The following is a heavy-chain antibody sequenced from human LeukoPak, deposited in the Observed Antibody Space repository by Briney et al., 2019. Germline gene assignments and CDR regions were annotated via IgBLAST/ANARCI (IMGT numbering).Heavy chain of an antibody. CDR3: TTDHDTATAFDY. CDR1: GFTFSNYW. V-gene: IGHV3-15*01. D-gene: IGHD1-1*01. CDR2: IKSKTDGGTI. Sequence: PGGSLRLSCAASGFTFSNYWMSWVRQAPGKGLGWVGRIKSKTDGGTIDYAAPVKDRFTIFRDDSKDTLTLQMDSLKIEDTAMYYCTTDHDTATAFDYWGLGTLVTVSS. J-gene: IGHJ4*02.